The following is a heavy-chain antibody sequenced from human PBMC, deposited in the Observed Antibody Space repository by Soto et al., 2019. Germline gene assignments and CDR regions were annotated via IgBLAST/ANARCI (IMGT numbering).Heavy chain of an antibody. CDR1: GVSFNNNG. J-gene: IGHJ6*02. Sequence: VQLVQSGAEVKKPGSSVKVSCKTSGVSFNNNGIGWVRQAPGHGLEWMGGVSPPFRTSNYARKCQGRISITADASTGTVNMELSSLTSEDTAQYYCARVLYYGSGSYSPYGMDVWGQGTTVTVSS. V-gene: IGHV1-69*01. CDR3: ARVLYYGSGSYSPYGMDV. D-gene: IGHD3-10*01. CDR2: VSPPFRTS.